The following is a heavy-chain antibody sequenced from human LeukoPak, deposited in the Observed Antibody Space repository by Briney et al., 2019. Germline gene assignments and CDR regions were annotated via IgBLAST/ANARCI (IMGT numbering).Heavy chain of an antibody. CDR2: IYYSGST. J-gene: IGHJ4*02. V-gene: IGHV4-39*01. CDR3: ARHSNYYDSSGYERNFDY. D-gene: IGHD3-22*01. CDR1: GGSISSSSYY. Sequence: PSETLSLTCTVSGGSISSSSYYWGWIRQPPGKGQEWIGSIYYSGSTYYNPSLKSRVTISVDTSKNQFSLKLSSVTAADTAVYYCARHSNYYDSSGYERNFDYWGQGTLVTVSS.